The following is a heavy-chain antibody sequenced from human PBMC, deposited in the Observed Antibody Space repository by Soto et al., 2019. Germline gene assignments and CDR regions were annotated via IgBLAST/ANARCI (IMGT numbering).Heavy chain of an antibody. CDR3: ARGTYCDGDCFPGQVSKWYFDL. D-gene: IGHD2-21*02. Sequence: QVQLVVSGGGVVQPGRSLRLSCEASGLTFSAHAMHWVRQAPGKGLEWVAVVSYDGSNKYYGDSVKGRFTISRDNSKTTVYLQMNSLRPDDTAVYYCARGTYCDGDCFPGQVSKWYFDLWGRGTLVVVSS. CDR2: VSYDGSNK. J-gene: IGHJ2*01. CDR1: GLTFSAHA. V-gene: IGHV3-30-3*01.